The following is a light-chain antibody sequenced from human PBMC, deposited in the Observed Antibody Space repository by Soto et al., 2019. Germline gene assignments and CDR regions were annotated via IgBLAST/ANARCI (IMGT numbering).Light chain of an antibody. J-gene: IGLJ2*01. Sequence: QCAPTQPPSASGSPGQSVTFSCTGTSSDVGGYNYVSWYQQYPGKAPKLMIYEVYKRPSGVPDRFSGSKSGNTASLTVSGLQPEDEADYYCSAYAGSSTWVFGGGTKVTVL. CDR1: SSDVGGYNY. V-gene: IGLV2-8*01. CDR2: EVY. CDR3: SAYAGSSTWV.